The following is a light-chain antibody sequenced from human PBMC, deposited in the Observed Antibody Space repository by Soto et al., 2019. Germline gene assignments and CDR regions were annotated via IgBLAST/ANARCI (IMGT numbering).Light chain of an antibody. Sequence: EIVLTQSPATLSLSPGERATLSCRASQSVSSYLAWYQQKPGQAPRLLIYDASNRATGIPARFSGSGSGTDFTLTISSLEPEDFAVYYCQQRSNWGYTFGQATKLEIK. J-gene: IGKJ2*01. CDR1: QSVSSY. CDR2: DAS. CDR3: QQRSNWGYT. V-gene: IGKV3-11*01.